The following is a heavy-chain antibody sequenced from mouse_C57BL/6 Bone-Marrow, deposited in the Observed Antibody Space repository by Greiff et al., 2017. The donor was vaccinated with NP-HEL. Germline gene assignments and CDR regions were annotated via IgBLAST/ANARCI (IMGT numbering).Heavy chain of an antibody. V-gene: IGHV3-6*01. CDR1: GYSITSGYY. CDR3: ASSVSPPFAY. J-gene: IGHJ3*01. CDR2: ISYDGSN. Sequence: VQLQQSGPGLVKPSQSLSLTCSVTGYSITSGYYWNWIRQFPGNKLEWMGYISYDGSNNYNPSLKNRISITRDTSKNQFFLKLNSVTTEDTATYYCASSVSPPFAYWGQGTLVTVSA.